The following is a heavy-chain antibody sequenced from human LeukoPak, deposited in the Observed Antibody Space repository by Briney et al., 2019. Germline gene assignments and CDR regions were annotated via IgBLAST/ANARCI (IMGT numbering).Heavy chain of an antibody. CDR1: GFTFSSYW. CDR3: ARGIVVVPTTYYFDY. V-gene: IGHV4-39*07. CDR2: IYYSGST. J-gene: IGHJ4*02. D-gene: IGHD2-2*01. Sequence: GSLRLSCAASGFTFSSYWMSWVRQPPGKGLEWIGSIYYSGSTYYNPSLKSRVTISVDTSKNQFSLKLSSVTAADTAVYYCARGIVVVPTTYYFDYWGQGTLVTVSS.